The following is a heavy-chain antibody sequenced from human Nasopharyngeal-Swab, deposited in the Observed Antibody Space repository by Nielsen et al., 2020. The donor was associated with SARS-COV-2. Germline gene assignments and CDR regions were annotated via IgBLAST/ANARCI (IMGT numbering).Heavy chain of an antibody. V-gene: IGHV3-33*01. D-gene: IGHD4-23*01. CDR1: GFTFSNYG. Sequence: GGSLRLSCAASGFTFSNYGMHWVRQAPGKGLEWVAVIWYDGSNKYYADSVKGRFTISRDISKNTVYLQMSSLRGEDTAVYYCAAAPSGDYGGYWGQGTLVTVSS. CDR3: AAAPSGDYGGY. J-gene: IGHJ4*02. CDR2: IWYDGSNK.